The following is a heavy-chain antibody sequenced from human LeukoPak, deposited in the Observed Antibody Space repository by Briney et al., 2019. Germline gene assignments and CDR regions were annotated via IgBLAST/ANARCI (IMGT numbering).Heavy chain of an antibody. V-gene: IGHV5-51*01. J-gene: IGHJ4*02. Sequence: GESLKISCKGSGYSFTSYWIGWVRQMPGKGLEWMGIINPGDSDTRYSPSFQGQVTISADKSISTAYLQWSSLKASDTAMYYCARTPSGGYRRGYFDYWGQGTLVTVSS. CDR3: ARTPSGGYRRGYFDY. CDR2: INPGDSDT. CDR1: GYSFTSYW. D-gene: IGHD1-26*01.